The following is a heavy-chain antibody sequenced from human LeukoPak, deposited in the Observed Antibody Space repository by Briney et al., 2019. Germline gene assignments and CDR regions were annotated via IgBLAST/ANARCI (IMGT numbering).Heavy chain of an antibody. Sequence: SGGSLRLSCVVSGFTLSSYAMSWVRKAPGKGLEWVAATSSSDSGKYHADSVRGRFTISRDNSKNTVYLQMNSLRAEDAAVYYCARAPVTSCRGDFCYPFYCWGPGILVTVSS. CDR3: ARAPVTSCRGDFCYPFYC. D-gene: IGHD3/OR15-3a*01. V-gene: IGHV3-23*01. J-gene: IGHJ4*02. CDR2: TSSSDSGK. CDR1: GFTLSSYA.